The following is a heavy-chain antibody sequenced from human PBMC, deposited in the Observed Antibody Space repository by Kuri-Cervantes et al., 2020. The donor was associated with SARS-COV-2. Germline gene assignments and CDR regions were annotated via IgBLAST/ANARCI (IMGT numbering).Heavy chain of an antibody. J-gene: IGHJ4*02. CDR2: IYYSGST. CDR1: GGSISSYY. V-gene: IGHV4-59*01. Sequence: SETLSLTCTVSGGSISSYYWSWIRQPPGKGLEWIGYIYYSGSTNYNPSLKSRVTISVDTSKNQFSLKLSSVTAADTAVYYCARVYCSGGSCYFDYWGQGTLVTVSS. CDR3: ARVYCSGGSCYFDY. D-gene: IGHD2-15*01.